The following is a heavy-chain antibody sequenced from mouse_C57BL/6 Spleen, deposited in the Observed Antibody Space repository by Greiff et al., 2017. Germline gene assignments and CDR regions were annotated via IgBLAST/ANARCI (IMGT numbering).Heavy chain of an antibody. CDR2: IDPSDSYT. CDR1: GYTFTSYW. D-gene: IGHD2-5*01. CDR3: AYSNYFYAMDY. J-gene: IGHJ4*01. V-gene: IGHV1-69*01. Sequence: VQLQQSGAELVMPGASVKLSCKASGYTFTSYWMHWVKQRPGQGLEWIGEIDPSDSYTNYNQKFKGKSTLTVDKSSSTAYMQLSSLTSEDSAVYYCAYSNYFYAMDYWGQGTSVTVSS.